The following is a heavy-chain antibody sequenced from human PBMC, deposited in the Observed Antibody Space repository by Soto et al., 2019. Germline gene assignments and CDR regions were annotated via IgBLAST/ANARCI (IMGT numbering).Heavy chain of an antibody. CDR1: GGTFSSYS. V-gene: IGHV1-69*14. Sequence: QVQLVQSGAELKKPGSSVRVSCQASGGTFSSYSVNWVRQAPEQGLEWMGGIIPIFPTADHAQRFQGRVTITAHKSTNPAHTELSTLPSGGTAVFYRAIRTSAVGVVAMGGSDDWGQGTTLTVSS. J-gene: IGHJ6*01. CDR3: AIRTSAVGVVAMGGSDD. CDR2: IIPIFPTA. D-gene: IGHD3-3*01.